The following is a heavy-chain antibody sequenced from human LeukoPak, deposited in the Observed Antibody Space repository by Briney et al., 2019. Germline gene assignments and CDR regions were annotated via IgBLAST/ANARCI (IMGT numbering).Heavy chain of an antibody. CDR2: ISSSSSYI. D-gene: IGHD5-18*01. V-gene: IGHV3-21*01. J-gene: IGHJ4*02. CDR1: GFTFSSYS. Sequence: GGSLRLSCAASGFTFSSYSMNWVRQAPGKGPEWVSSISSSSSYIYYADSVKGRFTISRDNAKNSLYLQMNSLRAEDTAVYYCARDLDGYSYGYGIYWGQGTLVTVSS. CDR3: ARDLDGYSYGYGIY.